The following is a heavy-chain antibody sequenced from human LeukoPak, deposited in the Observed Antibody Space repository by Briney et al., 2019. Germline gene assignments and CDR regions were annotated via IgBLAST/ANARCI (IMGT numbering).Heavy chain of an antibody. Sequence: GGSLRLSCAASGFTFSSYWMHWVRQAPGKGLVWVSRINSDGSSTTYADSVKGRFTISRDNAKNTLYLQMNSLRAEDTAVYYCAYFVCSSTSGEYFDYWGRGTLVTVSS. CDR1: GFTFSSYW. D-gene: IGHD2-2*01. J-gene: IGHJ4*02. V-gene: IGHV3-74*01. CDR2: INSDGSST. CDR3: AYFVCSSTSGEYFDY.